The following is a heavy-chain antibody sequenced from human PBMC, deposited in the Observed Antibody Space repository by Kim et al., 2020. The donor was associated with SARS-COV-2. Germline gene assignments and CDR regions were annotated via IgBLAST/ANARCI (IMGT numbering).Heavy chain of an antibody. Sequence: SETLSLTCAVYGGSFSGYYWSWIRQPPGKGLEWIGEINHSGSTNYNPSLKSRVTISVDTSKNQFSLKLSSVTAADTAVYYCASSSSDAFDIWGQGTMVTVSS. CDR1: GGSFSGYY. CDR2: INHSGST. D-gene: IGHD6-6*01. CDR3: ASSSSDAFDI. V-gene: IGHV4-34*01. J-gene: IGHJ3*02.